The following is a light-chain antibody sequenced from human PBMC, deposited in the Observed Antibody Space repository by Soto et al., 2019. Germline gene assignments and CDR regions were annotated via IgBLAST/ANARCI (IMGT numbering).Light chain of an antibody. CDR3: QHYNSYSEA. J-gene: IGKJ1*01. V-gene: IGKV1-5*03. CDR1: QSISTW. Sequence: GDRVTIAFRASQSISTWLAWYQQKPGKAPKLLIYKASTLKSGVPSRFSGSGSGTEFTPTISSLQPDDFANYYRQHYNSYSEAFGQGTKVDIK. CDR2: KAS.